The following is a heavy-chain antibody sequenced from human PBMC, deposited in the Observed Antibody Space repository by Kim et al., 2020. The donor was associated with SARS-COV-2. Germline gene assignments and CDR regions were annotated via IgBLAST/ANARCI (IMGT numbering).Heavy chain of an antibody. D-gene: IGHD5-18*01. Sequence: VKGRFTISRDNSKNTLYLQMNSLGDEDTAVYFCAKDRAIQLWPYYYYAMDVWGQGTTVTVSS. V-gene: IGHV3-30*02. J-gene: IGHJ6*02. CDR3: AKDRAIQLWPYYYYAMDV.